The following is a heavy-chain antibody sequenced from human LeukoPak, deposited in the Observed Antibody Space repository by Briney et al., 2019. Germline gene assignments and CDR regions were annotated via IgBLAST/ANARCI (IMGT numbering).Heavy chain of an antibody. V-gene: IGHV4-38-2*02. CDR1: GYSISSGYY. J-gene: IGHJ4*02. CDR2: IYHSGST. D-gene: IGHD3-22*01. CDR3: ARVYSDSSVSMGYFDY. Sequence: SETLSLTCTVSGYSISSGYYWGWIRQPPGKGLEWIGSIYHSGSTYYNPSLKSRVTISVDTSKNQFSLKLSSVTAADTAVYYCARVYSDSSVSMGYFDYWGQGTLVTVSS.